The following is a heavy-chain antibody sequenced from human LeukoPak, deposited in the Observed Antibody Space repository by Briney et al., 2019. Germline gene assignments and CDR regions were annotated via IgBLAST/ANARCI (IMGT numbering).Heavy chain of an antibody. J-gene: IGHJ4*02. D-gene: IGHD3-9*01. CDR3: QRTAYDILTGYKNWSFDY. CDR1: GFTFSSYS. CDR2: ISSSSSYI. Sequence: GGSLRLSCAASGFTFSSYSMNWVRQAPWKWLEWVSSISSSSSYIYYADSFNVRFTISRDNAKNSLYLQMNSLRDADTVFFFWQRTAYDILTGYKNWSFDYWGQGTLVTVSS. V-gene: IGHV3-21*01.